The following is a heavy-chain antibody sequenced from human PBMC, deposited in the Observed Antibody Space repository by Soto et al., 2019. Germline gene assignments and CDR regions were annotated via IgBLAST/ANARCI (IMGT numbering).Heavy chain of an antibody. D-gene: IGHD5-18*01. J-gene: IGHJ6*02. Sequence: ASVKVSCKASGYTFTSYAMHWVRQAPGQRLEWMGWINAGNGNTKYSQKKQGRVTITRDTSASTAYMELSSLRSEDTVVYYCASSRGYSYYYYYYGMDVWGQGTTVTVSS. CDR3: ASSRGYSYYYYYYGMDV. V-gene: IGHV1-3*01. CDR1: GYTFTSYA. CDR2: INAGNGNT.